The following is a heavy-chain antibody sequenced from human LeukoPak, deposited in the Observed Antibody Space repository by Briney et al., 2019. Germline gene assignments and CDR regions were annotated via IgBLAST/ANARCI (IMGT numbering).Heavy chain of an antibody. CDR1: GFTFSSYG. V-gene: IGHV3-30*02. CDR3: TTSDINYRPFDN. CDR2: IRYDGSNK. Sequence: GGSLRLSCAASGFTFSSYGMHWVRQAPGKGLEWVAFIRYDGSNKYYADSVKGRFTISRDNSKNTLYLQMNSLRAEDTAVYYCTTSDINYRPFDNWGQGTLVTVSS. D-gene: IGHD4-11*01. J-gene: IGHJ4*02.